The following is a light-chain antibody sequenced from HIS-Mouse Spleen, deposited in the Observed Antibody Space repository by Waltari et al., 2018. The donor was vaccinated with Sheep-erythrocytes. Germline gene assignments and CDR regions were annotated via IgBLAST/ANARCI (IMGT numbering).Light chain of an antibody. J-gene: IGKJ4*01. Sequence: DIVMTQSPDSLAVSLGERATINCKSSQSVLYSSNNKNYLAWYQQKPGQPPKLLIYWASTRESGVPDRFSGSGSGTDFTLTISSLQAEELAVYYCQQYYSTLTFGGGTKVEIK. CDR1: QSVLYSSNNKNY. V-gene: IGKV4-1*01. CDR3: QQYYSTLT. CDR2: WAS.